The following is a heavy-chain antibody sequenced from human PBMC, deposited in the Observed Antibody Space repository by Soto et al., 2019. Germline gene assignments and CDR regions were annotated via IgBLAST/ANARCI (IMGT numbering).Heavy chain of an antibody. J-gene: IGHJ6*02. CDR3: AKDSWAIFGVPAGEYYAMDV. CDR1: GFIFVNFG. Sequence: PGGSLRLSCAASGFIFVNFGMSWVRQAPGKGLEWISSISGSGFKKYYADSVKGRFTISRDNSKSTVYLELNNLNAEDTAVYHCAKDSWAIFGVPAGEYYAMDVCGQGTTVTVSS. D-gene: IGHD3-3*01. V-gene: IGHV3-23*01. CDR2: ISGSGFKK.